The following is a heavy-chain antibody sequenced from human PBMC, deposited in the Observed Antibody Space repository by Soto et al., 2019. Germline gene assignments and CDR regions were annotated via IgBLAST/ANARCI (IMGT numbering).Heavy chain of an antibody. V-gene: IGHV3-7*03. D-gene: IGHD3-3*01. CDR1: GFTFSSYW. CDR3: ARDWDYDFWSGFRNYYYYYGMDV. J-gene: IGHJ6*02. CDR2: IKQDGSEK. Sequence: EVQLAESGGGLVQPGGSLRLSCAASGFTFSSYWMSWVRQAPGKGLEWVANIKQDGSEKYYVDSVKGRFTISRDNANNSLYLQMNSLRAEDTAVYYCARDWDYDFWSGFRNYYYYYGMDVWGQGTTVTVSS.